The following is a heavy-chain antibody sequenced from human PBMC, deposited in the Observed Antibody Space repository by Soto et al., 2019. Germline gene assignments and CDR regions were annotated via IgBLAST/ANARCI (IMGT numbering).Heavy chain of an antibody. D-gene: IGHD6-6*01. CDR1: GGTFSSYA. CDR2: IIPIFGTA. CDR3: APPRSSSAYSCGMDV. Sequence: QVQLVQSGAEVKKPGSSVKVSCKASGGTFSSYAISWVRQAPGQGLEWMGGIIPIFGTADYAQRFQGRVTITADESTSTAYMELTSLRSEDTAVYYCAPPRSSSAYSCGMDVWGQGTTVTVSS. V-gene: IGHV1-69*12. J-gene: IGHJ6*02.